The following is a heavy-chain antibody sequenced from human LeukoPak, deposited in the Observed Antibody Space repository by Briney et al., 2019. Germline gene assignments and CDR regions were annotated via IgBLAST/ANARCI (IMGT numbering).Heavy chain of an antibody. CDR2: FDPEDGET. CDR3: ATPKTTNDDAFDI. Sequence: ASVKVSRKVSGYTLTELSMHWVRQAPGKGLEWMGGFDPEDGETIYAQKFQGRVTMTEDTSTDTAYMELSSLRSEDTAVYYCATPKTTNDDAFDIWGQGTMVTVSS. J-gene: IGHJ3*02. D-gene: IGHD1-1*01. CDR1: GYTLTELS. V-gene: IGHV1-24*01.